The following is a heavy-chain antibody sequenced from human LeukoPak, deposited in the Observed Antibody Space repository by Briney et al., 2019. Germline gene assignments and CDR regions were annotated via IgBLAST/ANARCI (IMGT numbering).Heavy chain of an antibody. J-gene: IGHJ4*02. D-gene: IGHD2-2*01. CDR1: GFTVSSNY. CDR2: IYSGGST. CDR3: AKDQVPAAQFND. Sequence: GGSLRLSCAASGFTVSSNYMSWVRQAPGKGLEWVSVIYSGGSTYYADSVKGRFTISRDNSKNTLYLQMNSLRAEDTAVYYCAKDQVPAAQFNDWGQGTLVTVSS. V-gene: IGHV3-53*01.